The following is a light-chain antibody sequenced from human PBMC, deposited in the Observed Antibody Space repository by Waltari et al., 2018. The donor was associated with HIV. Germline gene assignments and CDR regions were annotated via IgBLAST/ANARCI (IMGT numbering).Light chain of an antibody. CDR1: SSDVGSYNL. Sequence: QSALTQPASVSGSPGQSITIPCTGTSSDVGSYNLVSWYQQHPGKAPKLMIYEVSKRPSGVSNRFSCSKSGNTASLTISGLQAEDEADYYCCSYAGSSTLVFGGGTKLTVL. J-gene: IGLJ2*01. CDR2: EVS. CDR3: CSYAGSSTLV. V-gene: IGLV2-23*02.